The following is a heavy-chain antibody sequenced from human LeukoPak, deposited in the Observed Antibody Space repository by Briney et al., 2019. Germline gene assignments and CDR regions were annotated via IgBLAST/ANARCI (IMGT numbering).Heavy chain of an antibody. CDR1: GGTFSSYA. CDR3: ARDPLPTVVTWGAFDI. CDR2: IIPIFGIA. J-gene: IGHJ3*02. D-gene: IGHD4-23*01. V-gene: IGHV1-69*04. Sequence: SVKVSCKASGGTFSSYAISWVRQAPGQGLEWMGRIIPIFGIANYAQKFQGRVTITADKSTSTAYMELSSLRPEDTAVYYCARDPLPTVVTWGAFDIWGQGTMVTVSS.